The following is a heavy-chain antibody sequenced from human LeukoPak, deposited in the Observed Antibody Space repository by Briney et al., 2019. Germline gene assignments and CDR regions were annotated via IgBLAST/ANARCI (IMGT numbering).Heavy chain of an antibody. J-gene: IGHJ4*02. CDR2: IYYSGST. D-gene: IGHD3-3*01. CDR3: ARVTYYDFWSGYPYFDY. Sequence: PSETLSLTCTVSGGSIGSYYWSWIRQPPGKGLEWIGYIYYSGSTNYNPSLKSRVTISVDTSKNQFSLKLSSVTAADTAVYYCARVTYYDFWSGYPYFDYWGQGTLVTVSS. CDR1: GGSIGSYY. V-gene: IGHV4-59*01.